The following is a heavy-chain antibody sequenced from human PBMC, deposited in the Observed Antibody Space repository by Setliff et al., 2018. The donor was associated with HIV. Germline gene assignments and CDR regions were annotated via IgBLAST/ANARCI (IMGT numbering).Heavy chain of an antibody. D-gene: IGHD2-8*02. J-gene: IGHJ5*02. V-gene: IGHV4-39*01. CDR3: VRHVDRDTGDHPDWFDP. CDR1: GGSINSRNYF. Sequence: SETLSLTCTVSGGSINSRNYFWGWIRQPPGKGLEWIGTLNYSGETRYNPSLKSRVTISVDTSKNQFSLNLTSVTAADTAVYYCVRHVDRDTGDHPDWFDPWGQGTLVTVSS. CDR2: LNYSGET.